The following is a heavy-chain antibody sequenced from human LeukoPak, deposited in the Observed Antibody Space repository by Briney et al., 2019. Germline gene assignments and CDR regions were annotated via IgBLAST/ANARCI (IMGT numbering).Heavy chain of an antibody. V-gene: IGHV3-30-3*01. Sequence: GGSLRLSCAASGFTFSSCAMHWVRQAPGKGLEWVAVISYDGSNKYYAGSVKGRFTISRDNSKNTLYLQMNSLRAEDTAVYYCARGVVITSGLDYWGPGTLVTVSS. D-gene: IGHD3-22*01. J-gene: IGHJ4*02. CDR3: ARGVVITSGLDY. CDR1: GFTFSSCA. CDR2: ISYDGSNK.